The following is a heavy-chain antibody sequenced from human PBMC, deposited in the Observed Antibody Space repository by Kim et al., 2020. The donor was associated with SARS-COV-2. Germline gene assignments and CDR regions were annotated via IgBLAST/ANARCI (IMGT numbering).Heavy chain of an antibody. J-gene: IGHJ4*02. CDR1: GGSISSGSYY. CDR2: IYTSGST. V-gene: IGHV4-61*02. Sequence: SETLSLTCTVSGGSISSGSYYWSWIRQPAGKGLEWIGRIYTSGSTNYNPSLKSRVTISVDTSKNQFSLKLSSVTAADTAVYYCARGGFHSGPGGTWGSLDYWGQGTLVTVSS. CDR3: ARGGFHSGPGGTWGSLDY. D-gene: IGHD3-16*01.